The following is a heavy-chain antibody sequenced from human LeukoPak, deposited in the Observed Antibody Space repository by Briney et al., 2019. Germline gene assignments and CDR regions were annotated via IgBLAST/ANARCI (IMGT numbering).Heavy chain of an antibody. J-gene: IGHJ4*02. Sequence: SETLSLTCAVYGGSFSGYYWSWIRQPPGKGLEWIGEINHSGSTNYNPSLESRVTISVDTSKNQFSLKLSSVTAADTAVYYCARRNIVGATLKYWGQGTLVTVSS. CDR2: INHSGST. CDR3: ARRNIVGATLKY. D-gene: IGHD1-26*01. CDR1: GGSFSGYY. V-gene: IGHV4-34*01.